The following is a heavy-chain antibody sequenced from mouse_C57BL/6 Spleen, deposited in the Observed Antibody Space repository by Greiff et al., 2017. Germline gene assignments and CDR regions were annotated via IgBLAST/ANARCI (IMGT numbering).Heavy chain of an antibody. V-gene: IGHV3-6*01. Sequence: DVKLVESGPGLVKPSQSLSLTCSVTGYSITSGYYWNWIRQFPGNKLEWMGYISYDGSNNYNPSLKNRISITRDTSKNQFFLKLNSVSTEDTATYYCARDPLYGNYLDYWGQGTTLTVSS. CDR3: ARDPLYGNYLDY. CDR2: ISYDGSN. D-gene: IGHD2-1*01. J-gene: IGHJ2*01. CDR1: GYSITSGYY.